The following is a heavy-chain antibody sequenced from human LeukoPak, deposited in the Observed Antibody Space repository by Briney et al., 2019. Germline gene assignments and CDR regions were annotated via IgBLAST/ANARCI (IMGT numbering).Heavy chain of an antibody. CDR3: AKEGEGGGYSYGYGADY. V-gene: IGHV3-23*01. J-gene: IGHJ4*02. CDR1: GFTFTSYA. D-gene: IGHD5-18*01. CDR2: ISVSGGST. Sequence: GGSLRLSCAAAGFTFTSYAMSWVRQAPGKGLEWVSAISVSGGSTYYADSVKGRSTISRDNSKNTLYMQMNSVRGEDTAVYYCAKEGEGGGYSYGYGADYWGQGPLVTVSS.